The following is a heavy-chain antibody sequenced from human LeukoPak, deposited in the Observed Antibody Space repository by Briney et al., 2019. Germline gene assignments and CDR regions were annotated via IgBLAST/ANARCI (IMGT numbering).Heavy chain of an antibody. Sequence: GGSLRLSCAASGFTFRSYWMSWVRQAPGKGLEWVSNINQGGSVQYYMDSVKGRFTIARDDAKNSLYVQMNSLTDEDTAVYCARVEYSGWNLEYWGQGTLVTVSS. CDR3: ARVEYSGWNLEY. CDR2: INQGGSVQ. CDR1: GFTFRSYW. D-gene: IGHD5-12*01. J-gene: IGHJ4*02. V-gene: IGHV3-7*01.